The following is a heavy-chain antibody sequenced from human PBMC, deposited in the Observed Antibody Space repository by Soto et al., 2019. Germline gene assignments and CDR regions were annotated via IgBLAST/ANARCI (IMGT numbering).Heavy chain of an antibody. CDR1: GFTFSSYA. CDR3: ARDSDSV. J-gene: IGHJ4*02. Sequence: PGGSLRLSCAASGFTFSSYAMHWVRQAPGKGLEWVAVISYDGSNKYYADSVKGRFTISRDNSKNTLYLQMNSLRAEDTAVYYCARDSDSVWGQGTLVTSPQ. D-gene: IGHD2-21*01. V-gene: IGHV3-30-3*01. CDR2: ISYDGSNK.